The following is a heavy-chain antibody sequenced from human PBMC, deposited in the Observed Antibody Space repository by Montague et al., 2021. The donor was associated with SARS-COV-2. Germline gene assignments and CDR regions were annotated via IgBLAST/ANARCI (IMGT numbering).Heavy chain of an antibody. D-gene: IGHD2-2*02. CDR3: ARDPSRQLLLYPVGDYYYGMDV. Sequence: SETLSLTCTVSGGSISSSSYYWGWIRQPPGEGLEWIGSIYYSGSTYYNPSHKSRVTISVDTSKNQFSLKLNSVTAADTAVYYCARDPSRQLLLYPVGDYYYGMDVWGQGTTVTVSS. J-gene: IGHJ6*02. V-gene: IGHV4-39*07. CDR1: GGSISSSSYY. CDR2: IYYSGST.